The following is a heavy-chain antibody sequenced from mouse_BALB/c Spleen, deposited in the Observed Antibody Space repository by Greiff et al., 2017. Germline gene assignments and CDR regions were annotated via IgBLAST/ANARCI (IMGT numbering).Heavy chain of an antibody. CDR1: GFTFSSYT. D-gene: IGHD1-1*01. J-gene: IGHJ3*01. Sequence: DVQLQESGGGLVQPGGSLKLSCAASGFTFSSYTMSWVRQTPEKRLEWVAYISNGGGSTYYPDTVKGRFTISRDNAKNTLYLQMSSLKSEDTAMYYCARDYYGSSSWFAYWGQGTLVTVSA. CDR2: ISNGGGST. CDR3: ARDYYGSSSWFAY. V-gene: IGHV5-12-2*01.